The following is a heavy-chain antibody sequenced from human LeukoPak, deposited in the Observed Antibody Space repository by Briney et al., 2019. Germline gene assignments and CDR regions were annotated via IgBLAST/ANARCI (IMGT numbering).Heavy chain of an antibody. D-gene: IGHD3-22*01. V-gene: IGHV3-23*01. CDR1: GFTFSSYA. Sequence: GGSLRLSCAASGFTFSSYAMSWVRQAPGKGLEWVSTISGTGSSTYYADSVKGRFTISRDNSKNTLYLQMNSLRAEDTAVYYCAKAPAYYYDSSGYFDYWGQGTLVTVSS. CDR3: AKAPAYYYDSSGYFDY. J-gene: IGHJ4*02. CDR2: ISGTGSST.